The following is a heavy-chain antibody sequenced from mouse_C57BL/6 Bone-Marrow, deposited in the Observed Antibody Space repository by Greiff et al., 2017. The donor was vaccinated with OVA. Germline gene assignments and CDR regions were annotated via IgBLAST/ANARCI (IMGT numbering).Heavy chain of an antibody. D-gene: IGHD1-1*01. CDR1: GYTFTDYY. CDR2: IYPGSGNT. V-gene: IGHV1-76*01. CDR3: ASPLLYYGSSYVWFAY. Sequence: VQLVESGAELVRPGASVKLSCKASGYTFTDYYINWVKQRPGQGLEWIARIYPGSGNTYYNEKFKGKATLTAENSSSTAYMQLSSLTSEDSAVYFCASPLLYYGSSYVWFAYWGQGTLVTVSA. J-gene: IGHJ3*01.